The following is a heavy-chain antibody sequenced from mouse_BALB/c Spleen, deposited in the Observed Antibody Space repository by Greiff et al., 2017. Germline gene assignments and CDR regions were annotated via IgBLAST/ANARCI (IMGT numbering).Heavy chain of an antibody. J-gene: IGHJ2*01. CDR1: GYSITSGYY. Sequence: EVQLQQSGPGLVKPSQSLSLTCSVTGYSITSGYYWNWIRQFPGNKLEWMGYISYDGSNNYNPSLKNRISITRDTSKNQFFLKLNSVTTEDTATYYCARGGYYGNYAFDYWGQGTTLTVSS. V-gene: IGHV3-6*02. CDR2: ISYDGSN. D-gene: IGHD2-1*01. CDR3: ARGGYYGNYAFDY.